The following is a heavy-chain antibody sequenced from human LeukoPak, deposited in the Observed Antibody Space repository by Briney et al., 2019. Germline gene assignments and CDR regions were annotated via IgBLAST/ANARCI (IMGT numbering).Heavy chain of an antibody. J-gene: IGHJ4*02. V-gene: IGHV4-59*01. CDR1: GGSISSYY. Sequence: PSETLSLTCTVSGGSISSYYWSWIRQPPGKGLEWIGYIYYSGSTNYNPSLKSRVTMSVDTSNNQFSLKLSSVTAADTAVYHCARGFGVVSLDYWGQGTLVTVSS. CDR3: ARGFGVVSLDY. D-gene: IGHD3-3*01. CDR2: IYYSGST.